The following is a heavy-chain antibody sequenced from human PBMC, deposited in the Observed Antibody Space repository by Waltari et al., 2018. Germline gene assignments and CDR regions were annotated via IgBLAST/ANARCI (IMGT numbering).Heavy chain of an antibody. V-gene: IGHV5-51*01. CDR2: IYPGDSDT. CDR1: GFSFANYW. J-gene: IGHJ6*02. D-gene: IGHD6-19*01. CDR3: ARHHTRSDQENYGLDV. Sequence: EVQLVQSGAEVKKPGESLKISCKASGFSFANYWIGWVRQMPGKGLDWMGIIYPGDSDTRYSPSFQGQVTISADKSISTAYLQWSSLKASDTAMYYCARHHTRSDQENYGLDVWGQGTPVTVSS.